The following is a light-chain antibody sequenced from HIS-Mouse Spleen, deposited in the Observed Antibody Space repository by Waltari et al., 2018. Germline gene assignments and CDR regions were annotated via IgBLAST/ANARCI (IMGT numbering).Light chain of an antibody. CDR2: EGS. J-gene: IGLJ3*02. CDR3: CSYAGSSTWV. CDR1: SSYVGRYTL. Sequence: QSALTQPASVSGSPGQSITISCPGTSSYVGRYTLFSWYQQHPGKAPKLMIYEGSKRPSGVSNRFSGSKSGNTASLTISGLQAEDEADYYCCSYAGSSTWVFGGGTKLTVL. V-gene: IGLV2-23*01.